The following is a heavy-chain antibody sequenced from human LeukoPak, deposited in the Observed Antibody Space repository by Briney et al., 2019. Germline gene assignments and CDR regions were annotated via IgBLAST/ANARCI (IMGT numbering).Heavy chain of an antibody. Sequence: GGSLRLSCAASGFTFRIHAMSWVRQAPGKGLEWVSAISGGGGITYYADSVKGRFTISRDNSRSTLYLQMNSLRPEDAAIYYCAREGYYGSGSPPSLYFDYWGQGTLVTVSS. CDR2: ISGGGGIT. D-gene: IGHD3-10*01. V-gene: IGHV3-23*01. J-gene: IGHJ4*02. CDR3: AREGYYGSGSPPSLYFDY. CDR1: GFTFRIHA.